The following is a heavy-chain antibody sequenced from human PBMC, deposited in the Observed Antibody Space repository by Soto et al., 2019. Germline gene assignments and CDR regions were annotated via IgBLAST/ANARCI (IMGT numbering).Heavy chain of an antibody. CDR3: ARDHAAVAGTSAFDY. V-gene: IGHV1-69*01. J-gene: IGHJ4*02. CDR2: IIPIFGTA. D-gene: IGHD6-19*01. Sequence: QVQLVQSGAEVKKPGSSVKVSCKASGGTFSSYAISWVRQAPGQGLEWMGGIIPIFGTANYAQKFQSRVTITADESTSAAYMELSSLRSEDTAVYYCARDHAAVAGTSAFDYWGQGTLVTVSS. CDR1: GGTFSSYA.